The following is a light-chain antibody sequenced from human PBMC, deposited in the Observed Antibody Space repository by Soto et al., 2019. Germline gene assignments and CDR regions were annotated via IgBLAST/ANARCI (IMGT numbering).Light chain of an antibody. Sequence: TQHGSVADPGGHRITISCTGTSSDVGNYKYVSWYQQHPGKAPKLMIYEVSNRPSGVSNRFSGSKSGNTASLTISGLQAEDETDYYCFSYTSSGTYVFGTGTKVTVL. CDR2: EVS. J-gene: IGLJ1*01. CDR3: FSYTSSGTYV. V-gene: IGLV2-14*01. CDR1: SSDVGNYKY.